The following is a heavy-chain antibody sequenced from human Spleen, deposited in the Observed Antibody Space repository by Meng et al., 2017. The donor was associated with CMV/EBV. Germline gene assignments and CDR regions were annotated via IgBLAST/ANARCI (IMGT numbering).Heavy chain of an antibody. CDR1: GYTFTSYD. D-gene: IGHD3-10*01. V-gene: IGHV1-18*01. J-gene: IGHJ4*02. CDR3: ARGPRIIVGGVIIWPLED. Sequence: ASVKVSCKASGYTFTSYDINWVRQATGQGLEWMGWISADNGDTNYAQKFQGRVTMTTVTSTNIASMELRSLRSDDTAVYFCARGPRIIVGGVIIWPLEDWGQGTLVTVSS. CDR2: ISADNGDT.